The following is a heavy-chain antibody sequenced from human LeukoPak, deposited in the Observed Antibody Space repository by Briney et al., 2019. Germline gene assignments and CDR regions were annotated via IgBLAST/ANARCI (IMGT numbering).Heavy chain of an antibody. J-gene: IGHJ4*02. Sequence: ASVKVSCKASGYTFIHYAVHWVRQAPGQRLEWMGWINGGDGNTEYSQKFQDRITITRDTSAGTTYMELNSLSSEDTAFYFCARAGTAIDCWGQGTLVTVSS. D-gene: IGHD3-10*01. CDR2: INGGDGNT. CDR1: GYTFIHYA. V-gene: IGHV1-3*01. CDR3: ARAGTAIDC.